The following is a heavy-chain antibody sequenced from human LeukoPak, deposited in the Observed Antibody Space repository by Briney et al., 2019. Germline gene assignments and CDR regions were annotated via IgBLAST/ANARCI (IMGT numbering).Heavy chain of an antibody. Sequence: HPGGSLRLSCAASGFTFSSYNMNWVRQAPGKGLEWVSYISSSSSTIYYADSVKGRFTISRDNAKNSLYLQMNSLRDEDTAVYYCARDYYHGSGTNSTAVCGQATTVTVSS. CDR3: ARDYYHGSGTNSTAV. CDR1: GFTFSSYN. D-gene: IGHD3-10*01. CDR2: ISSSSSTI. J-gene: IGHJ6*02. V-gene: IGHV3-48*02.